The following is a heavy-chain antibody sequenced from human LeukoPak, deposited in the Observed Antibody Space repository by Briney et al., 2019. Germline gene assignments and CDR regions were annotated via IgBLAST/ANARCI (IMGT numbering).Heavy chain of an antibody. V-gene: IGHV4-34*01. CDR1: GGSFSDYY. Sequence: SETLSLTCAVSGGSFSDYYWSWIRQPPGRGLEWIGEINHSGDTNYNSSLQSRVSLSVDTSRNQFSLILSSITAADTAIYHCASNKYPVQAFDIWGQGTMVTVSS. D-gene: IGHD1/OR15-1a*01. CDR3: ASNKYPVQAFDI. J-gene: IGHJ3*02. CDR2: INHSGDT.